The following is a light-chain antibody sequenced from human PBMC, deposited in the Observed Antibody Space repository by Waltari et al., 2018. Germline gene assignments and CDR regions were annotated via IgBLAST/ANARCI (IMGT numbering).Light chain of an antibody. Sequence: EIVLTQSPGTLSLSPGERATLSCRACQSVSSSFLAWYQRKPGQAPRLLMYGASSRAPGIPDRCSGSGSGTDFTLTISSLQAEDVAVYYCQQYYSTGTFGPGTKVDIK. J-gene: IGKJ3*01. CDR2: GAS. CDR1: QSVSSSF. V-gene: IGKV3-20*01. CDR3: QQYYSTGT.